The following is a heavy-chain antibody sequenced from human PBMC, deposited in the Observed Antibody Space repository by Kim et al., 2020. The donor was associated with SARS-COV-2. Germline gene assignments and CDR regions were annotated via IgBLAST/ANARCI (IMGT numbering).Heavy chain of an antibody. Sequence: AEAVKGRFSISRDNSKNTLYLQMNSLRPEDTAVYYCATSVGVLDGAHFDYWGQGTLVTLSS. V-gene: IGHV3-30*01. CDR3: ATSVGVLDGAHFDY. J-gene: IGHJ4*02. D-gene: IGHD2-15*01.